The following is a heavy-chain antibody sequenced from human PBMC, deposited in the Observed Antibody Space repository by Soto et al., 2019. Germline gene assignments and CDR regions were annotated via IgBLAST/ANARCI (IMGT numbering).Heavy chain of an antibody. J-gene: IGHJ5*02. CDR2: INHSGST. CDR1: GGSFSGYY. CDR3: ARGAWEQTYCSGGSCYSGWFDP. Sequence: SETLSLTCAVYGGSFSGYYWSWIRQPPGKGLEWIGEINHSGSTNYNPSLKSRVTISVDMSKNQFSLKLSSVTAADTAVYYCARGAWEQTYCSGGSCYSGWFDPWGQGTLVTVSS. D-gene: IGHD2-15*01. V-gene: IGHV4-34*01.